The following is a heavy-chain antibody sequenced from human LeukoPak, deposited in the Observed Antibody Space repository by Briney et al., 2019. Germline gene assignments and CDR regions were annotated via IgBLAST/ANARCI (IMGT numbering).Heavy chain of an antibody. V-gene: IGHV1-3*01. Sequence: ASVKVSCKASGYTFTGYYMHWVRQAHGQGLEWMGWINAGNGNTKYSQKFQGRVTITRDTSASTAYMELSSLRSEDTAVYYCARGLVVAARGWFDPWGQGTLVTVSS. CDR1: GYTFTGYY. J-gene: IGHJ5*02. CDR3: ARGLVVAARGWFDP. D-gene: IGHD2-15*01. CDR2: INAGNGNT.